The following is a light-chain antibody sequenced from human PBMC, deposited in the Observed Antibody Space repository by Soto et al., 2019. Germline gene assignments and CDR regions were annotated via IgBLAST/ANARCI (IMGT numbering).Light chain of an antibody. CDR3: SSYTSSTNHV. CDR1: SSDVGGYNY. V-gene: IGLV2-14*01. J-gene: IGLJ1*01. Sequence: QSVLTQPASVCGSPGQSITISCTGTSSDVGGYNYVSWYQQHPGKAPKLMIYDVSNRPSGVSNRFSGSKSGNTASLTISGLQAEDEADYYCSSYTSSTNHVFGTGTKVTVL. CDR2: DVS.